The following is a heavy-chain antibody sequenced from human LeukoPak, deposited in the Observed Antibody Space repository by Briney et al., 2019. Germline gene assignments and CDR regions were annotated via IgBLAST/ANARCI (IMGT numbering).Heavy chain of an antibody. V-gene: IGHV4-59*12. D-gene: IGHD2-15*01. J-gene: IGHJ5*02. CDR2: IYYSGST. CDR3: ARVAPIVVVVAATLNWFDP. Sequence: SETLSLTCTVSGGSISSYYWSWIRQPPGKGLQWIGSIYYSGSTNYNPSLKSRVTISVDTSKNQFSLKLSSVTAADTAVYYCARVAPIVVVVAATLNWFDPWGQGTLVTVSS. CDR1: GGSISSYY.